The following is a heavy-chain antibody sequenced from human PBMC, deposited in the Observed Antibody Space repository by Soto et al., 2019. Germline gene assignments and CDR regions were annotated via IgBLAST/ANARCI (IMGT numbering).Heavy chain of an antibody. CDR1: GGSFSGYY. CDR2: INHSGST. CDR3: ARLSTGNSGYIDY. D-gene: IGHD5-12*01. Sequence: SETLSLTCAVYGGSFSGYYWSWIRQPPGKGLEWIGEINHSGSTNYNPSLKSRVTISVDTSKNQFSLKLSSVTAADTAVYYCARLSTGNSGYIDYWGQGTLVTVSS. V-gene: IGHV4-34*01. J-gene: IGHJ4*02.